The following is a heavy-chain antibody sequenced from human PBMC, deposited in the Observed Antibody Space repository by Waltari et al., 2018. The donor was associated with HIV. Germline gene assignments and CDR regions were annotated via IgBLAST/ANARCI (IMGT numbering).Heavy chain of an antibody. CDR1: PFSISSGHY. V-gene: IGHV4-38-2*01. D-gene: IGHD6-13*01. Sequence: QVQLQESGPGLVKPSDTLSLTCAVSPFSISSGHYSRWIRQSPGKGLEGIGSVFHSGSTFYKPSFRSRVSISVDTSKNQFSLKLTSVTAADTAVYYCARQPAPDSTWFQIYFDYWGQGTVVTVSS. CDR3: ARQPAPDSTWFQIYFDY. J-gene: IGHJ4*02. CDR2: VFHSGST.